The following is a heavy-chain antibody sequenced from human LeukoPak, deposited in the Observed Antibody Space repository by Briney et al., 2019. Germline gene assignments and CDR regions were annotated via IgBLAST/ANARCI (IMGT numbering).Heavy chain of an antibody. CDR3: ARVARYDFWSGYLNFDY. CDR2: INPSGGST. CDR1: GYTSTSYY. D-gene: IGHD3-3*01. Sequence: ASVKVSCKASGYTSTSYYMHWVRQAPGQGLEWMGIINPSGGSTSYAQKFQGRVTMTRDTSTSTVYMELSSLRSEDTAVYYCARVARYDFWSGYLNFDYWGQGTLVTVSS. V-gene: IGHV1-46*03. J-gene: IGHJ4*02.